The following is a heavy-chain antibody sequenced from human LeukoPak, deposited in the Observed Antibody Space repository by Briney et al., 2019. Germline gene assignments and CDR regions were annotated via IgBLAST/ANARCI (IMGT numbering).Heavy chain of an antibody. CDR1: GFTVSSNY. CDR3: ARDQHPYYFDY. V-gene: IGHV3-66*01. Sequence: GGSLRLSCAASGFTVSSNYMSWVRQAPGKGLEWVSVIYSGGSTYYADSVKGRFTISRDNSKNTLYLQMNSLRAEDTAVYYCARDQHPYYFDYWGQGTLVTVSS. CDR2: IYSGGST. J-gene: IGHJ4*02.